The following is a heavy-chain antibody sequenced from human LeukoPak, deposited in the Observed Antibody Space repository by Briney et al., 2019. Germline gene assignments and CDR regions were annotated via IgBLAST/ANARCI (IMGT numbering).Heavy chain of an antibody. CDR1: GFTFSSYS. CDR2: IRSSGSTI. Sequence: GGSLRLSCAASGFTFSSYSMNWVRRAPGKGLEWLSYIRSSGSTIYYADSVKGRFTISRDNAKNSLYLQMNSLRAEDTAVYYCARDRYSYGTPTSWGQGTLVTVSS. CDR3: ARDRYSYGTPTS. V-gene: IGHV3-48*04. J-gene: IGHJ4*02. D-gene: IGHD5-18*01.